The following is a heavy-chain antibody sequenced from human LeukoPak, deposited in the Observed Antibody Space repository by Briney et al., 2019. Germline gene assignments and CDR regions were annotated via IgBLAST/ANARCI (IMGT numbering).Heavy chain of an antibody. CDR2: IYSSGST. CDR1: GGSISGYS. J-gene: IGHJ6*02. CDR3: ARHANWNNAYYYYGMDV. D-gene: IGHD1/OR15-1a*01. Sequence: SETLSLTCTVSGGSISGYSWSWIRQPPGKGLEWIGYIYSSGSTNYNPSFKSRVTISVDTSKNQFSLRLSSVTAADTAVYYCARHANWNNAYYYYGMDVWGQGTTVTVSS. V-gene: IGHV4-59*08.